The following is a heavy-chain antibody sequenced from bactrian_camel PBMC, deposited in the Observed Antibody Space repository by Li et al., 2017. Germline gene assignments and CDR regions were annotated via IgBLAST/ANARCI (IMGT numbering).Heavy chain of an antibody. V-gene: IGHV3S53*01. CDR3: AAEGYDGSCRVGGQFDY. D-gene: IGHD6*01. CDR2: VDNDGTI. CDR1: GYTHCLHA. J-gene: IGHJ4*01. Sequence: LVESGGGSARAGGSQRLSCAASGYTHCLHAMGWFRRQAPWAPEGLASVDNDGTISYADSVKGRFTISKDTAKNTMYLQMNNLKPEDTGMYYCAAEGYDGSCRVGGQFDYWGQGTQVTVS.